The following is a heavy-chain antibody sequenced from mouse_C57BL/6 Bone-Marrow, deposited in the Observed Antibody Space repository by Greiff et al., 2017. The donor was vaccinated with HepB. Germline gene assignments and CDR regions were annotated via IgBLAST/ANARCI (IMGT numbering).Heavy chain of an antibody. CDR1: GYTFTSYW. V-gene: IGHV1-52*01. J-gene: IGHJ1*03. D-gene: IGHD1-1*01. CDR2: IDPSDSET. Sequence: QVQLKQPGAELVRPGSSVKLSCKASGYTFTSYWMHWVKQRPIQGLEWIGNIDPSDSETHYNQKFKDKATLTVDKSSSTAYMQLSSLTSEDSAVYYCARGPLYYYGSSYWYFDVWGTGTTVTVSS. CDR3: ARGPLYYYGSSYWYFDV.